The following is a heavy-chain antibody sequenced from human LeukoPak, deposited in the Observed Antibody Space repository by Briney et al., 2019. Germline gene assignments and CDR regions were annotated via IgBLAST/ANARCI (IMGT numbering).Heavy chain of an antibody. CDR3: ARDLVQLWSKDY. D-gene: IGHD5-18*01. CDR2: ISSSGRNI. Sequence: GGSLRLSCAASGFTFSSYGMHWARQAPGKGLEWVSYISSSGRNIYYADSVKGRFTISRDNAKNSLYLQMNSLRAEDTAVYYCARDLVQLWSKDYWGQGTLVTVSS. CDR1: GFTFSSYG. V-gene: IGHV3-48*04. J-gene: IGHJ4*02.